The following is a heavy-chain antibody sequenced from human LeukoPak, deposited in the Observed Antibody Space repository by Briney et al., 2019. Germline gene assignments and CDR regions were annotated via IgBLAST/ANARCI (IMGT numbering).Heavy chain of an antibody. V-gene: IGHV3-15*01. D-gene: IGHD2-15*01. Sequence: GGSLRLSCAASGFTFSNAWMSWVRQAPGKGLEWVGRIKSKTDDGTTDYAAPVKGRFTISRDNAKNSLYLQMNSLRAEDTAVYYCARDGVRVAARINYFDYWGQGTLVTVSS. CDR3: ARDGVRVAARINYFDY. CDR1: GFTFSNAW. CDR2: IKSKTDDGTT. J-gene: IGHJ4*02.